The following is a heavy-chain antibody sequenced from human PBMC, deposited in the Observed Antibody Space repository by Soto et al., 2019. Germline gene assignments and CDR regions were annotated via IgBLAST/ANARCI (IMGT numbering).Heavy chain of an antibody. D-gene: IGHD1-1*01. CDR3: ARGRYGDY. Sequence: QVHLVQSGAEVKKPGASVKVSCKGSGYAFTTYGITWVRQAPGQGLEWMGWISAHNGNTNYAQKLQVRVTVTRDTSTSPAYMALRSLRSDDTAVYYCARGRYGDYWGQGALVTVSS. CDR2: ISAHNGNT. V-gene: IGHV1-18*01. J-gene: IGHJ4*02. CDR1: GYAFTTYG.